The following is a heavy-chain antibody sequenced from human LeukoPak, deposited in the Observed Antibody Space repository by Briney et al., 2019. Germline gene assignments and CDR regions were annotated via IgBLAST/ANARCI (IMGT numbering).Heavy chain of an antibody. V-gene: IGHV4-59*01. CDR1: GGSISSYY. Sequence: SETLSLTCTVSGGSISSYYWSWIRQPPGKRLEWIGYIYYSGSTNYNPSLKSRVTISVDTSKNQFSLKLSSVIAADTAVYYCARGTYSYGTMGFDYWGQGTLVTVSS. D-gene: IGHD5-18*01. CDR2: IYYSGST. J-gene: IGHJ4*02. CDR3: ARGTYSYGTMGFDY.